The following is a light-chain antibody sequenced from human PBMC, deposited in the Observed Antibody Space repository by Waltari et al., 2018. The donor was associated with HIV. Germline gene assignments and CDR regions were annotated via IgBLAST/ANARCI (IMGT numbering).Light chain of an antibody. J-gene: IGKJ4*01. CDR2: AAS. CDR1: QAISNS. V-gene: IGKV1-NL1*01. CDR3: QQANSFPLT. Sequence: DIQLTQSPASLSASVGDRVTITCRASQAISNSIAWYQQRPGKAPRLLLFAASRLETGVTSRFIGSGSGTFFTLTITSLQPGDFATYYCQQANSFPLTFGGGTKVEIK.